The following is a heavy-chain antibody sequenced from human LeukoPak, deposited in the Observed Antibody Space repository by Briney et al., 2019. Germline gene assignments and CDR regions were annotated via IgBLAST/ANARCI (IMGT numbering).Heavy chain of an antibody. CDR1: GFIFSNSA. V-gene: IGHV3-23*01. CDR3: VKFAPGFLSADWFDP. Sequence: GGSLRLSCAASGFIFSNSALSWVRLPPGQGLEWVAGIGGTNVPNTWYADSVKGRFTISRDNSKSTLYLQMRSLRVEDTVLYYCVKFAPGFLSADWFDPWGQGTLVTVSS. D-gene: IGHD3-16*02. CDR2: IGGTNVPNT. J-gene: IGHJ5*02.